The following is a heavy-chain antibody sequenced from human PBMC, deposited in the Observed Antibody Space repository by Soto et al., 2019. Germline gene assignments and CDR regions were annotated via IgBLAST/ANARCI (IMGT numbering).Heavy chain of an antibody. CDR3: ARREIQGPIDY. V-gene: IGHV4-28*01. CDR1: GYSISSSNW. J-gene: IGHJ4*02. D-gene: IGHD1-26*01. CDR2: IYYSGTT. Sequence: QVQLQESGPGLVKPSDTLSLTCAVSGYSISSSNWWGWIRQPPGKGLEWIGYIYYSGTTYYNPSLKSXXSXSXXMSKNQFSLKMTSVTTVDTAVYYCARREIQGPIDYWGQGTLVTVSS.